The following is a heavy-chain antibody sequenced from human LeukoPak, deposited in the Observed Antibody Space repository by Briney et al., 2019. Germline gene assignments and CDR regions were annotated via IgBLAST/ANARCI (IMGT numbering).Heavy chain of an antibody. J-gene: IGHJ3*02. Sequence: SXXLSLTCTVSGGSISSYYWSWVRQPPGKGLEWIGYIYYSGSTNYNPSLKSRVTISVDTSKNHFSLKLSSVTAADTAVYYCARDLYDSSGFDAFDIWGQGTMVTVSS. CDR3: ARDLYDSSGFDAFDI. CDR2: IYYSGST. D-gene: IGHD3-22*01. V-gene: IGHV4-59*01. CDR1: GGSISSYY.